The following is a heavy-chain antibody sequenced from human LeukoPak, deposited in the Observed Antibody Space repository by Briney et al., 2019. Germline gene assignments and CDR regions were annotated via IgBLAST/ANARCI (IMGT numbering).Heavy chain of an antibody. Sequence: SVKVSCKASGGTFSSYAISWVRQAPGQGLEWMGGIIPIFGTANYAQKFQGRVTITADESTSTAYMELSSLRSEDTAVYYCATPGGFGELLAFDYWGRGTLVTVSS. D-gene: IGHD3-10*01. J-gene: IGHJ4*02. V-gene: IGHV1-69*13. CDR1: GGTFSSYA. CDR3: ATPGGFGELLAFDY. CDR2: IIPIFGTA.